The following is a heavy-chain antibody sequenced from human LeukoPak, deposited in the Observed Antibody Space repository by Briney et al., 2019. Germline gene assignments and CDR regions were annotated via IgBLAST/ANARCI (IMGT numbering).Heavy chain of an antibody. CDR1: GGSISSGGYY. Sequence: SQTLSLTCTASGGSISSGGYYWSWIRQHPGKGLEWIGYIYYSGSTYYNPSLKSRVTISVDTSKNQFSLKLSSVTAADTAVYYCAREVADYDSSGYYSSGDWFDPWGQGTLVTVSS. CDR2: IYYSGST. CDR3: AREVADYDSSGYYSSGDWFDP. V-gene: IGHV4-31*03. J-gene: IGHJ5*02. D-gene: IGHD3-22*01.